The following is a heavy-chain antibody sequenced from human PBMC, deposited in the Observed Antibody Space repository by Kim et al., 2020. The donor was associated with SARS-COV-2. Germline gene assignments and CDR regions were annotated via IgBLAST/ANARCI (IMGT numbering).Heavy chain of an antibody. D-gene: IGHD6-19*01. CDR2: ISYDGSNK. V-gene: IGHV3-30*18. J-gene: IGHJ4*02. CDR3: AKAVQWLVFSYFDY. Sequence: GGSLRLSCAASGFTFSSYGMHWVRQAPGKGLEWVAVISYDGSNKYYADSVKGRFTISRDNSKNTLYLQMNSLRAEDTAVYYCAKAVQWLVFSYFDYWGQGTLVTVSS. CDR1: GFTFSSYG.